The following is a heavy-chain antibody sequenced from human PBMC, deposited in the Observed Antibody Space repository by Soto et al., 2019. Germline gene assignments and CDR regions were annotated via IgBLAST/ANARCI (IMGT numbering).Heavy chain of an antibody. Sequence: SETLSLTCAVYGGSFSGYYWSWIRQPPGKGLEWIGEINHSGSTNYNPSLKSRVTISVDTSKNQFSLKLSSVTAADTAVYYCAREGAYSAARRIDYWGQGTLVTVSS. D-gene: IGHD6-6*01. V-gene: IGHV4-34*01. CDR2: INHSGST. CDR3: AREGAYSAARRIDY. J-gene: IGHJ4*02. CDR1: GGSFSGYY.